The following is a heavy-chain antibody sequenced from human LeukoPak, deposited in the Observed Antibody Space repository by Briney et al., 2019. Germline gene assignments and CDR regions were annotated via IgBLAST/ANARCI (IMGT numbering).Heavy chain of an antibody. J-gene: IGHJ4*02. Sequence: SETLSLTCAVSGYSISSRYYWAWIRQPPGKGLEWIGNIHHSGNTYYNPSLKSRVSISLDTSKNQFSLKLTSVTAADTAVYYCATGTDPPLRLGYWGQGTLVTVSS. CDR1: GYSISSRYY. D-gene: IGHD6-13*01. CDR3: ATGTDPPLRLGY. V-gene: IGHV4-38-2*01. CDR2: IHHSGNT.